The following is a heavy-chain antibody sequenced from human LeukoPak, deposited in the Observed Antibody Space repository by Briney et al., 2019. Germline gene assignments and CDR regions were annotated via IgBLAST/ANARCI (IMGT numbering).Heavy chain of an antibody. D-gene: IGHD1-26*01. CDR2: IKQDGSEE. Sequence: GGSLRLSCAASGFTFSSYGMPWVRQAPGKGLEWVANIKQDGSEEYYVDSVKGRFTISRDNAKNSLFLQMNSLRVEDTALYYCARWDSGSYYGIGDWGQGTLVTVSS. CDR3: ARWDSGSYYGIGD. CDR1: GFTFSSYG. J-gene: IGHJ4*02. V-gene: IGHV3-7*01.